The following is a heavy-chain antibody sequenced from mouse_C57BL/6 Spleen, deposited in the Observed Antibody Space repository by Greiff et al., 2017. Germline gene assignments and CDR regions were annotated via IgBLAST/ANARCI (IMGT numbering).Heavy chain of an antibody. J-gene: IGHJ4*01. V-gene: IGHV1-80*01. Sequence: VQLQESGAELVKPGASVKISCKASGYAFSSYWMNWVKQRPGKGLEWIGQIYPGDGDTNYNGKFKGKATLTADKSSSTAYMQLSSLTSEDSAVYFCARFITTVVATGMDAMDYWGQGTSVTVSS. D-gene: IGHD1-1*01. CDR1: GYAFSSYW. CDR3: ARFITTVVATGMDAMDY. CDR2: IYPGDGDT.